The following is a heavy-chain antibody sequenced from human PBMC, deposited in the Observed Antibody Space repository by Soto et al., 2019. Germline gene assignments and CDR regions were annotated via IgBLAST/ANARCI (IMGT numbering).Heavy chain of an antibody. CDR3: ARPIDGGSRGYYH. CDR2: FYYSGST. D-gene: IGHD3-22*01. V-gene: IGHV4-39*01. Sequence: QLQLQESGPGLVKHSETLSLTCTVSGGSISSSNSYWAWIRQPPGKGLEWIGSFYYSGSTYYKPALKSRVSISVDTAKNQFTLKLSSVPAADTAVYYCARPIDGGSRGYYHWGQGTLVTVSS. J-gene: IGHJ5*02. CDR1: GGSISSSNSY.